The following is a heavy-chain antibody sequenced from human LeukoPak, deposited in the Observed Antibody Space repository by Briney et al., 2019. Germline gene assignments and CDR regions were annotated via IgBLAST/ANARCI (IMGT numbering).Heavy chain of an antibody. Sequence: PGGSLRLSCAASGFTFSDYYMSWIRQAPGNGLEWVSYISSSRSTIYYADSVKGRFTISRDNAKNSLYLQMNSLRAEDTAVYYCATASTVPAATFDPWGQGTLVTVSS. V-gene: IGHV3-11*01. CDR1: GFTFSDYY. CDR2: ISSSRSTI. D-gene: IGHD2-2*01. J-gene: IGHJ5*02. CDR3: ATASTVPAATFDP.